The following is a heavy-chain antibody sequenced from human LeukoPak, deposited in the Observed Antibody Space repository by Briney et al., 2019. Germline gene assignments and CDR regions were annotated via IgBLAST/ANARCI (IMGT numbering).Heavy chain of an antibody. CDR3: SCRWVSTSFDY. J-gene: IGHJ4*02. CDR1: VGFDSGYY. V-gene: IGHV4-34*01. CDR2: INYRGCT. D-gene: IGHD6-13*01. Sequence: SETLSPTRAFYVGFDSGYYWSWIRQPPGKGLEWIGEINYRGCTNYNPSLKSRVPIYEDQTKHQFSPKPGTVTAADTAQYYFSCRWVSTSFDYWGQGTMVTVSS.